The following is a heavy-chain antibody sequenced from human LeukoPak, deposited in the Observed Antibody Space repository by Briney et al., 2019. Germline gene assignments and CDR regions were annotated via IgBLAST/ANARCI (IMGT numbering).Heavy chain of an antibody. J-gene: IGHJ1*01. CDR1: GFSFNTYA. CDR3: AQQVGYCSSGSCYFTY. V-gene: IGHV3-23*01. Sequence: QPGGSLRLSCAASGFSFNTYAMSWVRQAPGKGLEWVSAISNTGDSTYYADSVKGRFTISRDKSKNTLSLQMNSLRAEDTAVYYCAQQVGYCSSGSCYFTYWGQGTLVTVSS. CDR2: ISNTGDST. D-gene: IGHD2-15*01.